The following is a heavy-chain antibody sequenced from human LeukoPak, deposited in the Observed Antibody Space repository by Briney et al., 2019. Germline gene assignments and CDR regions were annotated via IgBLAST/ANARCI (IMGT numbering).Heavy chain of an antibody. Sequence: GASVKVSCEASGYTLTSYGISWVRQAPGQGLEWMGWISAYNGNTNYAQKLQGRVTMTTDTSTSTAYMELRSLRSDDTAVYYCARVGALGSGSYYTDFDYWGQGTLVTVSS. V-gene: IGHV1-18*04. CDR3: ARVGALGSGSYYTDFDY. CDR2: ISAYNGNT. CDR1: GYTLTSYG. D-gene: IGHD3-10*01. J-gene: IGHJ4*02.